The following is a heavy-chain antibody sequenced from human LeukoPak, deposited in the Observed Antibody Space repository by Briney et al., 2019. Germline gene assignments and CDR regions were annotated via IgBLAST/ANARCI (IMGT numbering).Heavy chain of an antibody. V-gene: IGHV1-46*01. Sequence: ASVNVSCKASGYTFTSDYMHWVRQAAGQGLERMGIINPSGGSTSYAQKFQGRVTMTRDTSTSTVYMELSSLRSEDTAVYYCARDSDYGDYVGGFDPWGQGTLVTVSS. CDR2: INPSGGST. J-gene: IGHJ5*02. D-gene: IGHD4-17*01. CDR3: ARDSDYGDYVGGFDP. CDR1: GYTFTSDY.